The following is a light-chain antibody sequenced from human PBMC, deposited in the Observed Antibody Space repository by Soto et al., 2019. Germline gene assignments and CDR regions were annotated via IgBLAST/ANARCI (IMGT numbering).Light chain of an antibody. Sequence: VHMTQSSSTLAASGGYRVTITCRASQSVSGWLDWYQQKKGEAPKIMIYAASALPRGVPSRFSGSKQETEFNLAIRSLHSYEFATYNCQHSDTASGTFGRGTKVDIK. CDR1: QSVSGW. CDR3: QHSDTASGT. J-gene: IGKJ1*01. V-gene: IGKV1-5*01. CDR2: AAS.